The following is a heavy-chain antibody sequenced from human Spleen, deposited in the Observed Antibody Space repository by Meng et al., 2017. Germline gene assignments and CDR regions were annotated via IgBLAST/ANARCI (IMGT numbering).Heavy chain of an antibody. V-gene: IGHV4-34*01. CDR2: INHSGST. CDR3: ARGPTTMAHDFDY. D-gene: IGHD4-11*01. CDR1: GGSFSDYY. Sequence: QVNDEEGGAGVVKSSKTLSLTSVVSGGSFSDYYWSWIRQPPGKGLEWIGEINHSGSTNYNPSLESRATISVDTSQNNLSLKLSSVTAADSAVYYCARGPTTMAHDFDYWGQGTLVTVSS. J-gene: IGHJ4*02.